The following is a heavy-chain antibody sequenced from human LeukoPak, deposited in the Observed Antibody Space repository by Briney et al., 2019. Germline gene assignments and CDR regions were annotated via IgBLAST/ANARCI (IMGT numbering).Heavy chain of an antibody. CDR3: ARGLGLLRAFDI. Sequence: SETLSLTCTVSGGSISSSSYYWGWIRQPPGKGLEWIGEINHSGSTNYNPSLKSRVSISVDTSKNQFSLKLSSVTATDTAVYYCARGLGLLRAFDIWGQGTMVTVSS. CDR1: GGSISSSSYY. CDR2: INHSGST. D-gene: IGHD3-16*01. V-gene: IGHV4-39*07. J-gene: IGHJ3*02.